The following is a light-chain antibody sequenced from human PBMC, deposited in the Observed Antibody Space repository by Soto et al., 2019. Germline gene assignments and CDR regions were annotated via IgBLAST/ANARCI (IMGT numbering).Light chain of an antibody. Sequence: DIQMTQSPSTLSASVGDRVTITCRASQSISSWLAWYQQKPGKAPKLLIYDASSLESGVPSRFSGSGSGTEFTLPISSLQPDDFATYYCQQYNSYSSFCQGTKVEIK. CDR2: DAS. CDR3: QQYNSYSS. J-gene: IGKJ1*01. V-gene: IGKV1-5*01. CDR1: QSISSW.